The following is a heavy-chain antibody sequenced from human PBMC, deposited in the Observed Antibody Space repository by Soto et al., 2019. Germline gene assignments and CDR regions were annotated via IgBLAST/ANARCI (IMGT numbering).Heavy chain of an antibody. CDR2: IFYGGSA. V-gene: IGHV4-59*01. Sequence: SVTLSLTCPVSDCSIGRYFWTWLCPHPGKGLYWLSNIFYGGSAHYIAAIKSRRSIAVDASKNQFSLRRSSVTAADTAVYYCARDRRIPVAGTPYYYYAVDVWGQGTTVTVSS. J-gene: IGHJ6*02. CDR3: ARDRRIPVAGTPYYYYAVDV. D-gene: IGHD6-19*01. CDR1: DCSIGRYF.